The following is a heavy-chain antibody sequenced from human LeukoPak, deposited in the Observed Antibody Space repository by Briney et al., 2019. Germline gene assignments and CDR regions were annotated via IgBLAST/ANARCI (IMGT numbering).Heavy chain of an antibody. Sequence: GASVKVSCKASGYTFTSYGISWVRQAPGQGLEWMGWISAYNGNTNYAQKLQGRVTMTTDTSTSTAYMELRSLRSDDTAVYYCARVPRPTSSSWSTFDYWGQGTLVTVSS. V-gene: IGHV1-18*01. CDR3: ARVPRPTSSSWSTFDY. CDR2: ISAYNGNT. J-gene: IGHJ4*02. D-gene: IGHD6-13*01. CDR1: GYTFTSYG.